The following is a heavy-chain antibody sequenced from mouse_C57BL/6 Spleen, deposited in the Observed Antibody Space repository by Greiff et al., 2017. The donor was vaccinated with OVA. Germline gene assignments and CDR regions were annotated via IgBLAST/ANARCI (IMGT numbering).Heavy chain of an antibody. CDR1: GYTFTSYW. V-gene: IGHV1-52*01. D-gene: IGHD1-1*01. CDR3: AKRGNYYGSSYVGYFDV. J-gene: IGHJ1*03. CDR2: IDPSDSET. Sequence: VQLHQPGAELVRPGSSVKLSCKASGYTFTSYWMHWVKQRPIQGLEWIGNIDPSDSETHYNQKFKDKATLTVDKSSSTAYMQLSSLTSEDSAVYYCAKRGNYYGSSYVGYFDVWGTGTTVTVSS.